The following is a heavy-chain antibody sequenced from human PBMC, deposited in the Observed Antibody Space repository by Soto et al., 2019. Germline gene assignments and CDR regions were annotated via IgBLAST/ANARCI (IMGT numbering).Heavy chain of an antibody. D-gene: IGHD3-3*01. Sequence: PGGSLRLSCAASGFTFSSYAMSWVRQAPGKGLEWVSTIRGDGGKKYYADSVKGRFIISRDNSKTSLHLQMNSLRAEDTAVYYCARDMGVFWSGYPEGGFDYWGQGTPVTVSS. CDR1: GFTFSSYA. J-gene: IGHJ4*02. CDR2: IRGDGGKK. V-gene: IGHV3-23*01. CDR3: ARDMGVFWSGYPEGGFDY.